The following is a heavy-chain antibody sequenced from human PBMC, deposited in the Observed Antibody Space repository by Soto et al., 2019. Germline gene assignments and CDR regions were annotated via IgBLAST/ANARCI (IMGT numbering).Heavy chain of an antibody. CDR1: GDSVSSNSSA. V-gene: IGHV6-1*01. D-gene: IGHD3-3*01. J-gene: IGHJ6*02. CDR3: ARDHDFWSGQYYYYYGMDV. CDR2: TYYRSKWYN. Sequence: PSQTLSLTCAISGDSVSSNSSAWNCIRQSPSRGLEWLGRTYYRSKWYNDYAVSVKSRITINPDTSKNQFSLQLNSVTPEDTAVYYCARDHDFWSGQYYYYYGMDVWGQGTTVTVS.